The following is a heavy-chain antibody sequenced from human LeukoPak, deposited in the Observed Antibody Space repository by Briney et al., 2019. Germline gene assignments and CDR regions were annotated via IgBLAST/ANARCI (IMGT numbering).Heavy chain of an antibody. CDR3: AKDDSSGYPPYNWFDP. Sequence: GGSLRLSCAASGFTFSSYAMSWVRQAPGKGLEWVSAISGSGGSTYYADSVKGRFTISRDNSKNTLYLQMNSLRAEDTAVYYCAKDDSSGYPPYNWFDPWGQGTLVTVSS. J-gene: IGHJ5*02. CDR1: GFTFSSYA. D-gene: IGHD3-22*01. V-gene: IGHV3-23*01. CDR2: ISGSGGST.